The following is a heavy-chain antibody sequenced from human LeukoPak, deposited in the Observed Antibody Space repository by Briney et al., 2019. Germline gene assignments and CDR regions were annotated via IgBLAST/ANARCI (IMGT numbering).Heavy chain of an antibody. J-gene: IGHJ4*02. V-gene: IGHV3-64*01. CDR1: GFTRAFYV. Sequence: GWALRQFGVSPGFTRAFYVIELGGPAILTGISFVSAISSNGGSTYYANSVKGRFAISRDNSKNTLYLQMGSLRAEDMAVYYCARDQAVAVAGIGDYWGQGTLVTVSS. CDR2: ISSNGGST. CDR3: ARDQAVAVAGIGDY. D-gene: IGHD6-19*01.